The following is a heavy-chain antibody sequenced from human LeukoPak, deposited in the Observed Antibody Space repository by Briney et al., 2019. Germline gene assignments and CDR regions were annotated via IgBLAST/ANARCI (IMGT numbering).Heavy chain of an antibody. CDR2: IYYSGST. D-gene: IGHD6-13*01. Sequence: SETLSLTCTVSGGSISSYYWSWIRQPPGKGLEWIGYIYYSGSTNYNPSLKSRVTISVDTSKNQFSLKLSSVTAADTAVYYCARDTSIAAAVTLDYWGQGTLVTVSS. V-gene: IGHV4-59*12. CDR3: ARDTSIAAAVTLDY. J-gene: IGHJ4*02. CDR1: GGSISSYY.